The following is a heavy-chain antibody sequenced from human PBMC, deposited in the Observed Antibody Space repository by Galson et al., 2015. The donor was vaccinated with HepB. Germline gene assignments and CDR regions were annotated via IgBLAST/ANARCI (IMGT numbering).Heavy chain of an antibody. J-gene: IGHJ4*02. CDR1: GFTISDYT. CDR3: ARVAAGSYYFDY. V-gene: IGHV3-64*02. D-gene: IGHD6-19*01. CDR2: AMRNGANT. Sequence: SLRLSCAASGFTISDYTIYWVRQAPGKRLEYVASAMRNGANTHYADSVRDRLTISRDNTKNTLFLQMGSLRPEDMGVYYCARVAAGSYYFDYWGQGTLVTVSS.